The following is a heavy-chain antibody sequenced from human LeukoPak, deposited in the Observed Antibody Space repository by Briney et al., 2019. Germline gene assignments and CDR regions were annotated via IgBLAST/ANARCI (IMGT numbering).Heavy chain of an antibody. CDR1: GYTFTSYD. D-gene: IGHD3-22*01. CDR3: AIIYRVQPEMRGKKYYYDSSDTDYHYGMDV. Sequence: ASVKVSCKASGYTFTSYDINWVRQATGQGLEWMGWMNPNSGNTGYAQKFQGRVTMTRNTSISTAYMELSSLRSEDTAVYYCAIIYRVQPEMRGKKYYYDSSDTDYHYGMDVWGQGTTVTVSS. V-gene: IGHV1-8*01. CDR2: MNPNSGNT. J-gene: IGHJ6*02.